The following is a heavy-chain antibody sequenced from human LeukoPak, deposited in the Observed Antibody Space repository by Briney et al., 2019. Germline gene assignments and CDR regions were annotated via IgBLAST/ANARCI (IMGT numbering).Heavy chain of an antibody. V-gene: IGHV4-34*01. CDR2: INHSGST. J-gene: IGHJ1*01. D-gene: IGHD6-6*01. CDR1: GGSFSDYY. CDR3: ARDRGRYSSSSGLVQH. Sequence: SETLSLTCAVCGGSFSDYYWSWIRQPPGKGLEWIGEINHSGSTNYNPSLKSRLTISVDTSKNQFSLKLSSVTAADTAVYYRARDRGRYSSSSGLVQHWGQGTLVTVSS.